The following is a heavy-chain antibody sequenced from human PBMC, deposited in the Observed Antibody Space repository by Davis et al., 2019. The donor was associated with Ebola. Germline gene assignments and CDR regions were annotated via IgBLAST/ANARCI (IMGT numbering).Heavy chain of an antibody. J-gene: IGHJ4*02. CDR3: AKPARYCGGDCYAPGFDY. D-gene: IGHD2-21*02. CDR1: GFTFSSYA. V-gene: IGHV3-23*01. Sequence: PGGSLRLSCAASGFTFSSYAMSWVRQAPGKGLEWVSAISGNGGSTYYADSVKGRFTISRDNSKNTLYLQMNSLRAEDTAVYYCAKPARYCGGDCYAPGFDYWGQGTLVTVSS. CDR2: ISGNGGST.